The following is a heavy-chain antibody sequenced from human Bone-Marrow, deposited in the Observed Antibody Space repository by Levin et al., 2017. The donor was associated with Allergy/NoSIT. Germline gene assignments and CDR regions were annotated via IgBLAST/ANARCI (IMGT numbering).Heavy chain of an antibody. CDR3: ARDPSIAAAANIHYYYGMDV. D-gene: IGHD6-13*01. CDR1: GFTFSSYE. Sequence: GGSLRLSCAASGFTFSSYEMNWVRQAPGKGLEWVSYISSSGSTIYYADSVKGRFTISRDNAKNSLYLQMNSLRAEDTAVYYCARDPSIAAAANIHYYYGMDVWGQGTTVTVSS. J-gene: IGHJ6*02. V-gene: IGHV3-48*03. CDR2: ISSSGSTI.